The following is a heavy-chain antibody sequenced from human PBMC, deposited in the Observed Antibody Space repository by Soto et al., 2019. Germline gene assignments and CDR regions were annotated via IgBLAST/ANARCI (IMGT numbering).Heavy chain of an antibody. CDR2: ISVSGGTT. J-gene: IGHJ6*02. V-gene: IGHV3-23*01. CDR1: GFTFNNYA. D-gene: IGHD3-9*01. CDR3: AKALRYFDWLVRPWNAMDV. Sequence: PGGSLRFSCAASGFTFNNYALTWVRQAPGKGLEWVSTISVSGGTTHYSDSVKGRFTISRDNSKKTVYLQMHGLRADDTAVYYCAKALRYFDWLVRPWNAMDVWGQGTTVTVSS.